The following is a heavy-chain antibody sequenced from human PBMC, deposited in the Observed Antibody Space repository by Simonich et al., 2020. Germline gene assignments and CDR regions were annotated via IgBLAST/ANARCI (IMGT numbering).Heavy chain of an antibody. D-gene: IGHD1-7*01. Sequence: EVQLLESGGGLVQPVGSLRLSCAASGFTFSSYAMSWVRQAPGRGVEWVSSISGSGGSTYYADSVKGRFTISRDNSKNTLYLQMNSLRAEDTAVYYCAKRSGVSITGTFDYWGQGTLVTVSS. CDR3: AKRSGVSITGTFDY. CDR2: ISGSGGST. V-gene: IGHV3-23*01. CDR1: GFTFSSYA. J-gene: IGHJ4*02.